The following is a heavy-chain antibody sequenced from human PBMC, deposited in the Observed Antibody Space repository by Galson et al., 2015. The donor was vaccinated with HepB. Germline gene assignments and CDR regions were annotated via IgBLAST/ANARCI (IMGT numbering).Heavy chain of an antibody. J-gene: IGHJ6*02. D-gene: IGHD3-16*01. CDR3: ARSMGWGRTYYYYGMDV. Sequence: SVKVSCKASGYTFTSWDINWVRQAPGKGLEWMGIINPSGGSTSYAQKFQGRVTMTRDTSTSTVYMELSSLRSDDTAVYYCARSMGWGRTYYYYGMDVWGQGTTGTASS. CDR2: INPSGGST. CDR1: GYTFTSWD. V-gene: IGHV1-46*01.